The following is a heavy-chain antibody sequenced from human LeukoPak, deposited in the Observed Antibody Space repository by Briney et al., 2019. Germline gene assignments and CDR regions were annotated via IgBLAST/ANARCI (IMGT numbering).Heavy chain of an antibody. CDR1: GGSISSYY. J-gene: IGHJ4*02. Sequence: SETLSLTCTVSGGSISSYYWSWIRQPPGKGLEWIGYIYYSGSTNYNPSLKGRVTISVDTSKNQFSLKLSSVTAADTAVYYCARVNMIVVVMFDYWGQGTLVTVSS. CDR2: IYYSGST. V-gene: IGHV4-59*08. CDR3: ARVNMIVVVMFDY. D-gene: IGHD3-22*01.